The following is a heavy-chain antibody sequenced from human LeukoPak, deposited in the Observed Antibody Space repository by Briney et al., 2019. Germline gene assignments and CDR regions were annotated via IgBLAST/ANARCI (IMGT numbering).Heavy chain of an antibody. CDR3: ARVSSSWSPSLSVTHYFDS. J-gene: IGHJ4*02. Sequence: SQTLSLTCAISGDSVSSNSAAWNWIRQSPSRGLEWLGRTYYRSKWYNDYAVSVKSRITINPDTSKNQFSLQLSSVTPEDTAVYYCARVSSSWSPSLSVTHYFDSRGQGALVTVSS. CDR1: GDSVSSNSAA. CDR2: TYYRSKWYN. D-gene: IGHD6-13*01. V-gene: IGHV6-1*01.